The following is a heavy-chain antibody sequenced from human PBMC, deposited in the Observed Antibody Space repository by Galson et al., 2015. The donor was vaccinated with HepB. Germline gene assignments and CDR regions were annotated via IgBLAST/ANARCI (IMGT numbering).Heavy chain of an antibody. D-gene: IGHD1-26*01. CDR3: ARAPWVWSGPDREGWYFDL. CDR2: IWYDGSNK. V-gene: IGHV3-33*08. J-gene: IGHJ2*01. CDR1: GFTFSSYG. Sequence: SLRLSCAASGFTFSSYGMHWVRQAPGKGLEWVAVIWYDGSNKYYADSVKGRFTISRDNSKNTLYLQMNSLRAEDTAVYYCARAPWVWSGPDREGWYFDLWGRGTLVTVSS.